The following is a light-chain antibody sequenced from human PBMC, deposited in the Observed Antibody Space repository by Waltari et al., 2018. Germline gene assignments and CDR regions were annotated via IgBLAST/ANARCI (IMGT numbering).Light chain of an antibody. CDR1: QSLLHTNGYSY. CDR2: LVS. CDR3: MQALQTPYT. J-gene: IGKJ2*01. Sequence: DIVMTQSPLSLPVTPGEPASISCRSSQSLLHTNGYSYLDWYLQKPGQSPQLLLYLVSHRASGVPDRFSGSGSGTDFTLKISRVEAEDVGVYYCMQALQTPYTFGQGTKLEIK. V-gene: IGKV2-28*01.